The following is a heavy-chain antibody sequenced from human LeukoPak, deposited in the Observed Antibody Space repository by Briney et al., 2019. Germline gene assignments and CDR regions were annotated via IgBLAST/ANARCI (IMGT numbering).Heavy chain of an antibody. CDR1: GGSISSSSYY. Sequence: SETLSLTCTVSGGSISSSSYYWGWIRQPPGKGLEWIGSIYYSGSTYYNPSLMSRVTISVDTSKNQFSLKLSSVTAADTAVYYCAKRDSKGLSYWGQGTLVTVSS. CDR3: AKRDSKGLSY. CDR2: IYYSGST. J-gene: IGHJ4*02. V-gene: IGHV4-39*01. D-gene: IGHD4-11*01.